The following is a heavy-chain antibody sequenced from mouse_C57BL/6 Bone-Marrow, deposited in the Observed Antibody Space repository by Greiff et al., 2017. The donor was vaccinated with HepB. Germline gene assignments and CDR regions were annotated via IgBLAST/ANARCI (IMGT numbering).Heavy chain of an antibody. J-gene: IGHJ3*01. CDR1: GFTFSSYG. V-gene: IGHV5-6*02. CDR2: ISSGGSYT. D-gene: IGHD3-1*01. Sequence: EVMLVESGGDLVKPGGSLKLSCAASGFTFSSYGMSWVRQTPDKRLEWVATISSGGSYTYYPDSVKGRYTISRDNAKNTLYLQMSSLKSEDTAVYYCARPGYVALFAYWGQGTLVTVSA. CDR3: ARPGYVALFAY.